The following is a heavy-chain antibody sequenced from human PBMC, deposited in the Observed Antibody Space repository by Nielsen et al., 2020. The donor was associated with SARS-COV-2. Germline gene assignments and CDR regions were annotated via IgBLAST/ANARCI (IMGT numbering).Heavy chain of an antibody. V-gene: IGHV4-59*01. Sequence: SETLSLTCTVSGGSISSYYWSWIRQPPGKGLEWIGYIYYSGSTNYNPSLKSRVTISVDTSKNQFSLKLSSVTAADTAVYYCARDDYEEYYFDYWGQGTLVTVSS. CDR2: IYYSGST. CDR1: GGSISSYY. CDR3: ARDDYEEYYFDY. J-gene: IGHJ4*02. D-gene: IGHD4-17*01.